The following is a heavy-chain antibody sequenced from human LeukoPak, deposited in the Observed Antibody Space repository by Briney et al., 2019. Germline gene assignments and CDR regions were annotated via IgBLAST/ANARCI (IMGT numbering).Heavy chain of an antibody. Sequence: GGSLRLSCAASGFTFSSYDMHWVRQATGKGLEWVSAIGTAGDTYYPGSVKGRFTISRENAKNSLYRQMNSLRAGDTAVYYCARGFGRDAFDIWGQGTMVTVSS. D-gene: IGHD3-16*01. J-gene: IGHJ3*02. CDR2: IGTAGDT. V-gene: IGHV3-13*01. CDR1: GFTFSSYD. CDR3: ARGFGRDAFDI.